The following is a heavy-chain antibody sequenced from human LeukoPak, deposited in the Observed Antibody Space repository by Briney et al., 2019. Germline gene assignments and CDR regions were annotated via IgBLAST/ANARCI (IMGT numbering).Heavy chain of an antibody. D-gene: IGHD4-11*01. V-gene: IGHV1-2*02. CDR2: INPNSGGT. J-gene: IGHJ6*03. CDR3: AKESALQFAYMDV. CDR1: GYTFTGYY. Sequence: ASVKVSCKASGYTFTGYYMHWVRQAPGQGLEWMGWINPNSGGTNYAQKFQGRVTMTRDTSISTAYMELSRLRSDDTAVYYCAKESALQFAYMDVWGKGTTVTVSS.